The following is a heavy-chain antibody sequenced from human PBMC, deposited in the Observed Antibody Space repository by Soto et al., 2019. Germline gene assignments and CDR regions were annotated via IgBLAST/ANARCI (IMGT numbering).Heavy chain of an antibody. CDR3: ARVRSSGREFDY. CDR2: VDPRDGST. J-gene: IGHJ4*02. V-gene: IGHV1-46*01. Sequence: QVQLVQSGAEMKRPGASVILSCKASGYIFTTYSIHWVRQTAGQGLEWMAKVDPRDGSTGYAQKFRGRVSMAWDTATGTVSMEVSSLTSDDTAKYYCARVRSSGREFDYWGQGTQVTVSS. D-gene: IGHD6-25*01. CDR1: GYIFTTYS.